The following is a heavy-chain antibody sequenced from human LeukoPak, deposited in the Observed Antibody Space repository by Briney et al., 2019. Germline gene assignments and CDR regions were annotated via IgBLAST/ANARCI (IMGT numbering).Heavy chain of an antibody. CDR2: IYYSGYT. D-gene: IGHD3-10*01. V-gene: IGHV4-59*01. CDR3: ARTTMVRGTYYMDV. J-gene: IGHJ6*03. CDR1: GGSISSYY. Sequence: PSETLSLTCTVSGGSISSYYWSWIRQPPGKGLEWIGCIYYSGYTDYKSSLKSRVTISVDTSKNQFSLKLSSVTAADTAVYCARTTMVRGTYYMDVWGKGTTVTVSS.